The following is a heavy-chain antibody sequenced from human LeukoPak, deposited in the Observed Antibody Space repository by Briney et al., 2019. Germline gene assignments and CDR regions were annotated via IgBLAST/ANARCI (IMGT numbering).Heavy chain of an antibody. V-gene: IGHV1-69*13. Sequence: GASVKDSCKASGGTFSSYAISWVRQAPGQGLEWMGGIIPIFGTANYAQKFQGRVTITADESTSTAYMELSSLRSEDTAVYYCARRPYSSGWLHYYGMDVWGQGTTVTVSS. D-gene: IGHD6-19*01. CDR3: ARRPYSSGWLHYYGMDV. J-gene: IGHJ6*02. CDR1: GGTFSSYA. CDR2: IIPIFGTA.